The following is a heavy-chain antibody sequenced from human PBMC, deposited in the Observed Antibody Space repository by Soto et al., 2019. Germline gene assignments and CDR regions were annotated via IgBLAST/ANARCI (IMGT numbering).Heavy chain of an antibody. Sequence: SETLSLTCTGSGGSISNYYWSCIRQAPGKRLEWIGYIYYTTNYNPSLKSRVTISADTSKNQISLKLTSVTAADTAVYYCARTSPVAGGLDYWGQGTLVTVSS. CDR2: IYYTT. CDR3: ARTSPVAGGLDY. D-gene: IGHD6-19*01. J-gene: IGHJ4*02. CDR1: GGSISNYY. V-gene: IGHV4-59*01.